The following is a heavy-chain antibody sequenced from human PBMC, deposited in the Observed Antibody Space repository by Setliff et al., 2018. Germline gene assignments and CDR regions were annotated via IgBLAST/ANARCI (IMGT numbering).Heavy chain of an antibody. J-gene: IGHJ3*02. D-gene: IGHD1-26*01. CDR1: GLTLSHYW. CDR3: IRDWGEAGSTNAFDI. V-gene: IGHV3-74*01. Sequence: LRLSCEGSGLTLSHYWMHWVRQGPGKGLVWVSYINFDGTSINYADSVKGRFTISRDNAKNTVYLQLNRLRADDTAVYYCIRDWGEAGSTNAFDIWGQGTVVTVSS. CDR2: INFDGTSI.